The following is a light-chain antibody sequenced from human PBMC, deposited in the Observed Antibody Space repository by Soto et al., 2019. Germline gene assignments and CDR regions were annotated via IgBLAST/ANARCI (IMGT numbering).Light chain of an antibody. CDR3: QQYKSYWM. Sequence: DIQMTQSPATLSASVGDSVTITCRASQSITNWLAWYQVKPGKAPKLLIHEASNLHSGVSSRFTGRGYGTDFTLTITSPQPEDFAIYYCQQYKSYWMFGQGTRVDLK. V-gene: IGKV1-5*03. CDR2: EAS. CDR1: QSITNW. J-gene: IGKJ1*01.